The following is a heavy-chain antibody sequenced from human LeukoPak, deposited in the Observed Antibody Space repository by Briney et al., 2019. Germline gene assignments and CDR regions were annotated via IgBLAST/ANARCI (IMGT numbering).Heavy chain of an antibody. D-gene: IGHD4-17*01. Sequence: GASVKVSCKASGDTFTSYYMHWLRQAPGQGLEWMGIINPSSGSTTYAQTFQGRVIVTTDTSTSTVYMELSSLRSEDTAVYYCAREYGVDGMDVWGQGTTVTVSS. J-gene: IGHJ6*02. CDR2: INPSSGST. CDR1: GDTFTSYY. CDR3: AREYGVDGMDV. V-gene: IGHV1-46*01.